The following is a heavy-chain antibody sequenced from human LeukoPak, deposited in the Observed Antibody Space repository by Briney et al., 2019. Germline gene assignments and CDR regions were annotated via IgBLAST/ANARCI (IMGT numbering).Heavy chain of an antibody. D-gene: IGHD3-22*01. CDR3: AREDSSGYLGY. Sequence: SETLSLTCTVSGGSISSGGYYWSWIRQHPGKGLEWIGYIYYSGSTNYNPSLKSRVTISVDTSKNQFSLKLTSLTAADTAVYYCAREDSSGYLGYWGQGTLVTVSS. CDR1: GGSISSGGYY. J-gene: IGHJ4*02. CDR2: IYYSGST. V-gene: IGHV4-61*08.